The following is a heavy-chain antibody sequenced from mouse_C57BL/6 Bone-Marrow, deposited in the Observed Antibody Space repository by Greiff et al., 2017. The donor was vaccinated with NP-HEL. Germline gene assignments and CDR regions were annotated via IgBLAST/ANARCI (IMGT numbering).Heavy chain of an antibody. Sequence: QVQLQQPGAELVMPGASVKLSCKASGYTFTSYWMHWVKQRPGQGLEWIGEIDPSDSYTNYNQKFKGKSTLTVDKSSSTAYMQLSSLTSEDSSAYYRARGDDWGQGTTLTVSS. CDR3: ARGDD. J-gene: IGHJ2*01. CDR1: GYTFTSYW. CDR2: IDPSDSYT. V-gene: IGHV1-69*01.